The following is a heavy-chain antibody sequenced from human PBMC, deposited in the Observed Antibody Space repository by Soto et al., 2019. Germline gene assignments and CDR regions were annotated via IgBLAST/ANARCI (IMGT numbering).Heavy chain of an antibody. D-gene: IGHD6-13*01. J-gene: IGHJ6*02. V-gene: IGHV6-1*01. CDR3: ARDTGGIAGAGDYYYCHGMDV. CDR2: TYYRSKWYN. CDR1: GDSVSSNSAA. Sequence: PSQTLSLTCAISGDSVSSNSAAWNWIRQSPSRGLEWLGRTYYRSKWYNDYAVSVKSRITINPDTSKNQFSLQLNSVTPEDTAVYYCARDTGGIAGAGDYYYCHGMDVWCQGTTGTASS.